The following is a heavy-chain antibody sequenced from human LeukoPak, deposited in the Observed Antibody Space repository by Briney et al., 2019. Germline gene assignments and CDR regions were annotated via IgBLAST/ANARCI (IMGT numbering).Heavy chain of an antibody. D-gene: IGHD6-13*01. CDR3: ARGNQLYSSSSVYRFDP. CDR1: GFTFSSYA. J-gene: IGHJ5*02. V-gene: IGHV3-48*04. Sequence: GGSLRLSCAASGFTFSSYAMHWVRQAPGKGLEWVSYISSSGSTIYYADPVKGRFTISRDNAKNSLYLQMNSLRAEDTAVYYCARGNQLYSSSSVYRFDPWGQGTLVTVSS. CDR2: ISSSGSTI.